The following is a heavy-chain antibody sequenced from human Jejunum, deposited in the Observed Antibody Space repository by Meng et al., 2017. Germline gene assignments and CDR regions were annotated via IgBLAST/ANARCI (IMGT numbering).Heavy chain of an antibody. CDR2: IYYSGST. D-gene: IGHD6-25*01. J-gene: IGHJ5*01. V-gene: IGHV4-31*03. CDR1: GGPFNSGSGGYY. CDR3: ARDHGSSAWFYF. Sequence: SETLSLTCTVSGGPFNSGSGGYYWTWIRLHPEKGLEWIGYIYYSGSTYYKPSLKSRVSISMDTSKNQFSLKLNSVTVADTAVYYCARDHGSSAWFYFWGQGTLVTVSS.